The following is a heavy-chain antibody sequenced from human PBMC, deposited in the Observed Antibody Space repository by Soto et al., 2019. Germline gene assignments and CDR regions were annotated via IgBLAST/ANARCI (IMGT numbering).Heavy chain of an antibody. V-gene: IGHV3-74*01. CDR2: INSDGSST. D-gene: IGHD6-6*01. CDR3: ARNLLDLYSSSPGIDY. Sequence: GGSLRLSCAASGFTFSIYWMHWVRQAPGKGLVWVSRINSDGSSTSYADSVKGRFTISRDNAKNTLYLQMNSLGAEDTAVYYCARNLLDLYSSSPGIDYWGQGTLVTVSS. J-gene: IGHJ4*02. CDR1: GFTFSIYW.